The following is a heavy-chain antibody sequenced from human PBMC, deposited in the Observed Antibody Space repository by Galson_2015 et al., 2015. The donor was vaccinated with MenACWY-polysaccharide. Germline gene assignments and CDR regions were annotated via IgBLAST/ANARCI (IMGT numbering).Heavy chain of an antibody. Sequence: QSGAEVKKPGESLQISCKGSGYSFTNYWIGWVRQMPGKGLEWMGIIYPGDSDTRYSPSFQGQVTISADKSINTAYLQWSSLKASDTAVYYCARGGRAVSNRNWFDPWGQGTLVTVSS. CDR2: IYPGDSDT. D-gene: IGHD3-16*01. CDR1: GYSFTNYW. V-gene: IGHV5-51*01. J-gene: IGHJ5*02. CDR3: ARGGRAVSNRNWFDP.